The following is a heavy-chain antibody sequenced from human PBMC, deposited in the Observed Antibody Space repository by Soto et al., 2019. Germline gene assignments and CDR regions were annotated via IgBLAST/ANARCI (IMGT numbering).Heavy chain of an antibody. CDR1: GFTFITYS. CDR3: ARVSPRYCSGGSCYDFDY. V-gene: IGHV3-48*01. Sequence: PGGSLRLSCAASGFTFITYSMNWVRQAPGKGLEWVSYISSRSTTIYYADSVKGRFTISRDNAKNSLYLQMNSLRAEDTAVYYCARVSPRYCSGGSCYDFDYWGQGILVTVSS. J-gene: IGHJ4*02. CDR2: ISSRSTTI. D-gene: IGHD2-15*01.